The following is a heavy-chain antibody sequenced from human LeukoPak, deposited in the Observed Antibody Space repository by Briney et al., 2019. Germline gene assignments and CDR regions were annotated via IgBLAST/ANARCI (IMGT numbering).Heavy chain of an antibody. CDR1: GLTVSSNC. J-gene: IGHJ4*02. CDR2: ISSRDTII. CDR3: TRDNVNTAMVDY. Sequence: SGGSLRLSCAASGLTVSSNCMSWVRQAPGKGLEWVSYISSRDTIIYYADSVQGRFTISRDNAKNSLYLQMNSLRAEDTAVYYCTRDNVNTAMVDYWGQGTLVTVS. V-gene: IGHV3-11*04. D-gene: IGHD5-18*01.